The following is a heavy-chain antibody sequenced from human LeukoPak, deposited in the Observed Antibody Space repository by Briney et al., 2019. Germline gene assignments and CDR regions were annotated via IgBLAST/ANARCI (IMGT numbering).Heavy chain of an antibody. CDR3: ARGTTVSPFDY. CDR2: ISSSGSTI. J-gene: IGHJ4*02. V-gene: IGHV3-48*03. Sequence: GGSLRLSCAASGFTFSSYEMNWVRQAPGKGLEWVSYISSSGSTIYYADSVKGRFTISRDNAKNSLYLQMNSLRAEDTAVYYCARGTTVSPFDYWGQGTLVTVSS. CDR1: GFTFSSYE. D-gene: IGHD4-17*01.